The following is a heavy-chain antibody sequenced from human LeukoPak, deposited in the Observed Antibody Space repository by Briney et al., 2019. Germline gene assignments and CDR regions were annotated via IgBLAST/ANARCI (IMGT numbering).Heavy chain of an antibody. CDR1: GFTFNSDG. J-gene: IGHJ4*02. V-gene: IGHV3-30*03. Sequence: PGRSLRLSCAGSGFTFNSDGVHWVRQAPGKGLEGVTFTSNDGSRTYYADSVKGRFTFSRDNSENMFYLQMNSLRADDTAVYYCARDRRGTWSIDFWGQGVLVTVSS. CDR3: ARDRRGTWSIDF. D-gene: IGHD1-1*01. CDR2: TSNDGSRT.